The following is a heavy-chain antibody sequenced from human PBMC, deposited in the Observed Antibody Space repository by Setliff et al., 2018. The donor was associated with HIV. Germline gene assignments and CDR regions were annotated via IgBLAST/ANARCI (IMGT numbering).Heavy chain of an antibody. Sequence: KASETLSLTCTVSGGSISSSSYYWAWIRQPPGKGLEWIGSIYYSGSTYYNPSLNSRVTISVDTSKNQFSLKLSSVTAADPAVYYCASLNGIAEAGTRFKPQRSYYFDYWGQGTMVTVSS. J-gene: IGHJ4*02. CDR3: ASLNGIAEAGTRFKPQRSYYFDY. D-gene: IGHD6-19*01. CDR1: GGSISSSSYY. CDR2: IYYSGST. V-gene: IGHV4-39*01.